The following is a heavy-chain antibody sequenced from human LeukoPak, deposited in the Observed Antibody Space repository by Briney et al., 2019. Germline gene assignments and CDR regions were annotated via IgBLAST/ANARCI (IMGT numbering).Heavy chain of an antibody. CDR1: GFTFSGSA. Sequence: GGSLRLPCAASGFTFSGSAMHWVRQPPGKGLEWVSSIFPSGGEIHYADSVRGRFTISRDNSKSTLSLQMNSLRAEDTAIYYCATYRQVLLPFESWGQGTLVTVSS. D-gene: IGHD2-8*02. V-gene: IGHV3-23*01. J-gene: IGHJ4*02. CDR2: IFPSGGEI. CDR3: ATYRQVLLPFES.